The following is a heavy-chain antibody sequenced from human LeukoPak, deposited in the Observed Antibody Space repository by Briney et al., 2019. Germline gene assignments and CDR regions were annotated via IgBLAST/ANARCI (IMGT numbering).Heavy chain of an antibody. CDR3: ARGGSSGYDPFDY. V-gene: IGHV4-59*01. CDR1: GGSINNYY. CDR2: IFYSGST. J-gene: IGHJ4*02. Sequence: PSETLSLTCTVSGGSINNYYWGWIRQPPGKGLEWIGYIFYSGSTNYNPSLKSRVSISVDTSENQFSLNLYSVTAADTAVYYCARGGSSGYDPFDYWGQGTLVTVSS. D-gene: IGHD5-12*01.